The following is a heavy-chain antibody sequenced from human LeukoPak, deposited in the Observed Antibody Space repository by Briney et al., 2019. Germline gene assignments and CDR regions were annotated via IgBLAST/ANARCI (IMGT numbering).Heavy chain of an antibody. CDR2: IYFSGST. V-gene: IGHV4-31*03. Sequence: SQTLSLTCTVSGVSISSSGYYWSWIRQHPGKGLEWIGYIYFSGSTYYNPSLKSRVTISLDTSKNQFSLKLNSVTAADTAMYYCARKVAGSGNYDYWGQGTLVTVSS. CDR3: ARKVAGSGNYDY. D-gene: IGHD3-22*01. CDR1: GVSISSSGYY. J-gene: IGHJ4*02.